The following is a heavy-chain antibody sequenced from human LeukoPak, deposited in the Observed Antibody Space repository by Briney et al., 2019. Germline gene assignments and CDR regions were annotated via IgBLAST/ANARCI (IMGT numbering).Heavy chain of an antibody. V-gene: IGHV3-48*03. Sequence: SGGSLRLSCAASGFTFSSYEMNWVRQAPGKGLEWVSYISSSGGTIYYADSVKGRFTISRDNAKNSLYLQMNSLRAEDTAVYYCTRDAGTRLKYSFGYGDYWGQGALVTVSS. CDR2: ISSSGGTI. CDR3: TRDAGTRLKYSFGYGDY. CDR1: GFTFSSYE. D-gene: IGHD5-18*01. J-gene: IGHJ4*02.